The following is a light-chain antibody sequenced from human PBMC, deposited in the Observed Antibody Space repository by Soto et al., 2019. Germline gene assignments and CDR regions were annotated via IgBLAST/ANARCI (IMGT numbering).Light chain of an antibody. CDR3: LQDFNYPWT. CDR1: QGIGKD. J-gene: IGKJ1*01. Sequence: AIEMTQSPSSLSASVVDTVTITFLASQGIGKDLAWFQQRPGKAPKLLIYGASGLQNGVPSRFSGSGSGTDFTLTISGLQPEDFATYFCLQDFNYPWTFGQGTKVDIK. CDR2: GAS. V-gene: IGKV1-6*01.